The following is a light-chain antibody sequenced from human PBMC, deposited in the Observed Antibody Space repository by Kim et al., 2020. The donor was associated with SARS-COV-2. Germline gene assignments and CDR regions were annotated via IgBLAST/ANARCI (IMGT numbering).Light chain of an antibody. V-gene: IGLV2-14*03. CDR3: SSYTSSSIVV. CDR2: DVS. J-gene: IGLJ2*01. Sequence: QSALTQPASVSGSPGQSITISCTGTSNDVGGYNYVSWYQQHPGKAPKLMIYDVSNRPSGISNRFSGSKSGNTASLTISGLQAEDEADYYCSSYTSSSIVVFGGGTQLTVL. CDR1: SNDVGGYNY.